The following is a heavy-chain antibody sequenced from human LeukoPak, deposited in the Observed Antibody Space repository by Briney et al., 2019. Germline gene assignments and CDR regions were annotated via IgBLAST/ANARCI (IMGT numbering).Heavy chain of an antibody. CDR1: GGSISSYY. Sequence: SETLSLTCTVSGGSISSYYWSWIRQPPGKGLEWIGYIYYSGSTNYNPSLKSRVTISVDTSKNQFSLKLSPVTAADTAVYYCARERSGWLDYWGQGTLVTVSS. V-gene: IGHV4-59*01. CDR3: ARERSGWLDY. J-gene: IGHJ4*02. CDR2: IYYSGST. D-gene: IGHD6-19*01.